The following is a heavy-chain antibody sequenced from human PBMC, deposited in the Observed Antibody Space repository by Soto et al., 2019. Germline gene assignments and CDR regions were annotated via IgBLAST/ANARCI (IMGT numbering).Heavy chain of an antibody. Sequence: PGGYLKLSFAASGFTSSSYIMNWVIQAARKGLEWVSSISSSSSYIYYADSVKGRFTISRDNAKNSLYLQVNSLRVEDTAMSSCSLITWFRNRLTTYDLWGQGALVTVSS. CDR1: GFTSSSYI. V-gene: IGHV3-21*01. CDR3: SLITWFRNRLTTYDL. J-gene: IGHJ4*02. CDR2: ISSSSSYI. D-gene: IGHD3-10*01.